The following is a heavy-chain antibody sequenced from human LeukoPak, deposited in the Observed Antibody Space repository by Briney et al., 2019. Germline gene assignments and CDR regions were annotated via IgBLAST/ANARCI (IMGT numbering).Heavy chain of an antibody. CDR1: GFTFSSYG. V-gene: IGHV3-30*02. CDR2: IRYDGSNK. J-gene: IGHJ4*02. Sequence: PGGSLRLSCAASGFTFSSYGMHWVRQAPGKGLEWVAFIRYDGSNKYYADSVKGRFTISRDNSKNTLYLQMNSLRAEDTAVYYCAKLFWSGYYYFDYWGQGTLVTVSS. CDR3: AKLFWSGYYYFDY. D-gene: IGHD3-3*01.